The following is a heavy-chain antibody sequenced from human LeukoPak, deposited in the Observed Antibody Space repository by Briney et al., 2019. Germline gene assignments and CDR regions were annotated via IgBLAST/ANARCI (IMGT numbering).Heavy chain of an antibody. CDR1: GFTFSSYA. CDR3: ASRGSSWYGRVYY. CDR2: ISYDGSNK. V-gene: IGHV3-30*04. D-gene: IGHD6-13*01. Sequence: GGSLRLSCAASGFTFSSYAMHWVRQAPGKGLEWVAVISYDGSNKYYADSVKGRFTISRDNSKNTLYLQMNSLRAEDTAVYYCASRGSSWYGRVYYWGQGTLVTVSS. J-gene: IGHJ4*02.